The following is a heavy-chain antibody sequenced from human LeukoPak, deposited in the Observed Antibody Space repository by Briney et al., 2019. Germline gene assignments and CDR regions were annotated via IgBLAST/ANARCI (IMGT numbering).Heavy chain of an antibody. CDR3: AKGHTSLAP. CDR1: GFSFTTSW. V-gene: IGHV3-7*01. D-gene: IGHD5-18*01. J-gene: IGHJ4*02. Sequence: GGXXRLSCAASGFSFTTSWMSWVRQAPGKGLEWVASIEQDGSEKYYVDSVKGRFTISRDNAKNSLFLQMNSLRAEDTAVYYCAKGHTSLAPGGQGALVTVSS. CDR2: IEQDGSEK.